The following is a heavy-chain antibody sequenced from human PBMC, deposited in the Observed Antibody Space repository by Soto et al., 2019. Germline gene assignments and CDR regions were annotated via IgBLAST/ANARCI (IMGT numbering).Heavy chain of an antibody. V-gene: IGHV3-23*01. J-gene: IGHJ4*02. CDR3: ARAGWYRFDY. Sequence: GGSLRLSCAASGFTFGSYAMSWVRQAPGKGLEWVSAISGRGDSTYYPDSVKGRSTISRDNSKNTLFLQMNSLRVEDTAVYYCARAGWYRFDYWGQGTLVTVSS. CDR2: ISGRGDST. CDR1: GFTFGSYA. D-gene: IGHD6-19*01.